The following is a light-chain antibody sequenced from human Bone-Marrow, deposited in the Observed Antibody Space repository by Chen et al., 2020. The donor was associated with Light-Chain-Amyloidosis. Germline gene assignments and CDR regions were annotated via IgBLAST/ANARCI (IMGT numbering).Light chain of an antibody. CDR3: SQTLQTPPT. J-gene: IGKJ2*01. Sequence: DIGLTPSPLSLPVTPGESASSSCRSSQSLLHSNANTYLDWYLQKPGQSPQLRIYLGSNRASGGPDRYRGSRSGTECTLNIIRVEAEDVGRYYCSQTLQTPPTFGQGTKLEIK. V-gene: IGKV2-28*01. CDR2: LGS. CDR1: QSLLHSNANTY.